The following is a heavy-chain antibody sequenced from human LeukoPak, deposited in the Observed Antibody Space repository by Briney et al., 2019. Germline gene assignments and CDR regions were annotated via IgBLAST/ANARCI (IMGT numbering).Heavy chain of an antibody. CDR2: INPNSGGT. CDR1: GYTFTAYY. V-gene: IGHV1-2*02. D-gene: IGHD3-16*02. Sequence: GASVKVSCKASGYTFTAYYIHWVRQAPGQGLERMGWINPNSGGTNYAQKFQGRVTMTRDTSISTAYMELTNLISDDTAVYYCARNGAWGSYRLHDFWGQGTLVTVSS. CDR3: ARNGAWGSYRLHDF. J-gene: IGHJ4*02.